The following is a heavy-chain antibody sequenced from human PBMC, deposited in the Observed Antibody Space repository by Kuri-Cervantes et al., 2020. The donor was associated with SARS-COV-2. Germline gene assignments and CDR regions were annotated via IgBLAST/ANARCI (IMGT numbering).Heavy chain of an antibody. Sequence: GGSLRLSCAASGFTFSSYWMSWVRQAPGKGLEWVANIKQDGSEKYYVDSVKGRFTISRDNAKNSLYLQMNSLRAEDTAVYYCAKSGYSSSSYYYYYGMDVWGQGTTVTVSS. V-gene: IGHV3-7*05. D-gene: IGHD6-6*01. J-gene: IGHJ6*02. CDR1: GFTFSSYW. CDR2: IKQDGSEK. CDR3: AKSGYSSSSYYYYYGMDV.